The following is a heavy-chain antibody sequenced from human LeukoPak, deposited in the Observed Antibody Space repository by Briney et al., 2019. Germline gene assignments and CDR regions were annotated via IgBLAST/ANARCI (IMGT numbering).Heavy chain of an antibody. V-gene: IGHV4-38-2*02. D-gene: IGHD1-26*01. Sequence: KPSETLSLTCTVSGYSISSGYYWGWIRYPPGKGLEWIGSIYHSGATYYNPSLKSRVTISLDTSKNQFSLKLSSVTAADTAVYYCARTEWEVADYWGQGTLVTVSS. CDR3: ARTEWEVADY. J-gene: IGHJ4*02. CDR1: GYSISSGYY. CDR2: IYHSGAT.